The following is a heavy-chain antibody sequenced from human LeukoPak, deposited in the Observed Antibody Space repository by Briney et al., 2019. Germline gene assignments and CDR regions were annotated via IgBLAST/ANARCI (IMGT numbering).Heavy chain of an antibody. J-gene: IGHJ4*02. V-gene: IGHV3-30*04. CDR2: IASDGRTT. Sequence: GGSLRLSCSASGFTFKDYAMHWVRQAPGLGLEWVAVIASDGRTTYYADSVKGRFTISRDNSKNTLYLQMNSLRAQDTAVYYCARDLKDPFQYYFDYWGQGTLVTVSS. CDR3: ARDLKDPFQYYFDY. CDR1: GFTFKDYA.